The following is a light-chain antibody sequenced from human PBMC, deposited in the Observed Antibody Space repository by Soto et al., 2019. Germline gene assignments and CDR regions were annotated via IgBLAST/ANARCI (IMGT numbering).Light chain of an antibody. J-gene: IGKJ1*01. V-gene: IGKV3-20*01. Sequence: ELVLTQSPGTLSLSPGERATLSCRVGHAVSSSYLAGYQQKPGQAPRLLIYSASSRATGVPTRFSGSGSGADYTLTISRLEPDDSAVYYCQQYGYSFWTFGQGTKVEIK. CDR3: QQYGYSFWT. CDR1: HAVSSSY. CDR2: SAS.